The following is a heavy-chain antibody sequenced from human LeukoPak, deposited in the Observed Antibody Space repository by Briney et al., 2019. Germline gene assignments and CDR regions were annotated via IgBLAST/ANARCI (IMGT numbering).Heavy chain of an antibody. CDR2: IWYDGSNK. Sequence: PGGSLRLSCAASGFTFSSYGMHWVRQAPGKGLEWVAIIWYDGSNKYYADSVKGRFTISRHNSKNTLYLQVNSLRAEDTAVYYCARDGSFWRGYPYYFDYWGQGTLVTVSS. D-gene: IGHD3-3*01. V-gene: IGHV3-33*01. CDR1: GFTFSSYG. J-gene: IGHJ4*02. CDR3: ARDGSFWRGYPYYFDY.